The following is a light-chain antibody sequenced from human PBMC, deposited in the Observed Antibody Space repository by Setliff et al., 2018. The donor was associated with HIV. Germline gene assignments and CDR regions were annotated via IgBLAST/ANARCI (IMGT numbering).Light chain of an antibody. V-gene: IGLV2-14*03. CDR3: SSYTSSSTLV. J-gene: IGLJ1*01. CDR2: DVS. Sequence: QSVLTQPASVSGSPGQSITISCTGTSSDVGDYNYVSWYQQHPGKAPKLMISDVSNRPSGVSNRFSGSKSGNTASLTISGLQAEDEADYYCSSYTSSSTLVFGTGTKVTVL. CDR1: SSDVGDYNY.